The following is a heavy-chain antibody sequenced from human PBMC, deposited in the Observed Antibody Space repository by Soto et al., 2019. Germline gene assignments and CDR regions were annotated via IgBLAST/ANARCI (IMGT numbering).Heavy chain of an antibody. CDR2: ISSSSSYI. CDR3: ARDRVRYCSSTSCLPNRGMDV. V-gene: IGHV3-21*01. J-gene: IGHJ6*02. CDR1: GFTFSSYS. D-gene: IGHD2-2*01. Sequence: EVQLVESGGGLVKPGGSLRLSCAASGFTFSSYSMNWVRQAPGKGLEWVSSISSSSSYIYYADSVKGRFTISRDNAKNSLYLQMNSLRAEDTAVYYCARDRVRYCSSTSCLPNRGMDVWGQGTTVTVSS.